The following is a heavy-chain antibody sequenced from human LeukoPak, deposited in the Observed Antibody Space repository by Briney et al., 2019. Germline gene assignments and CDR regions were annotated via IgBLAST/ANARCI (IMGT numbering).Heavy chain of an antibody. J-gene: IGHJ5*02. Sequence: GGSLRLSCAASGFTFSSYGMSWVRQAPGKGLEWVSAISGSGGSTYYADSVKGRFTISRDNSKNTLYLQMNSLRAEDTAVYYCAKANGAVRGVIRFRTLRWFDPWGQGTLVTVSS. CDR3: AKANGAVRGVIRFRTLRWFDP. D-gene: IGHD3-10*01. V-gene: IGHV3-23*01. CDR2: ISGSGGST. CDR1: GFTFSSYG.